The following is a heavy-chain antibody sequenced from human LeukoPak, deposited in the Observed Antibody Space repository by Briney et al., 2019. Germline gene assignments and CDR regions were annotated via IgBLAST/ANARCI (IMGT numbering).Heavy chain of an antibody. D-gene: IGHD6-19*01. Sequence: PGGSLRLSCAASGFTFSSYGLHWVRQAPGKGLEWVAVIWYDGSNKYYADSVKGRFTISRDNSKNTLYLQMNSLRAEDTAVYYCASLAGVFDYWGQGTLVTVSS. J-gene: IGHJ4*02. CDR2: IWYDGSNK. CDR3: ASLAGVFDY. V-gene: IGHV3-33*01. CDR1: GFTFSSYG.